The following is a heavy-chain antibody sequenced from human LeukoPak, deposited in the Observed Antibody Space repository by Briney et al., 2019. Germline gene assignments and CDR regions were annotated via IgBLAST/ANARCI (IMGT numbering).Heavy chain of an antibody. Sequence: GGSLRLSCAASGFTFSSFAMSWIRQAPGKGLEWVSSVSRSGVGTYYADSVKGRFTISRDNSKNTLYLQMNSLRAEDTAVYYCAREYSGSYSVAFDIWGQGTMVTVSS. CDR1: GFTFSSFA. CDR2: VSRSGVGT. D-gene: IGHD1-26*01. CDR3: AREYSGSYSVAFDI. J-gene: IGHJ3*02. V-gene: IGHV3-23*01.